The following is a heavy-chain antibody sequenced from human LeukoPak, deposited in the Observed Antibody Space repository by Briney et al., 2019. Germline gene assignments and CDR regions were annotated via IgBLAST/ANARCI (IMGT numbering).Heavy chain of an antibody. CDR3: ARENWHYDY. CDR2: IYPYTGGT. J-gene: IGHJ4*02. CDR1: GYTFTAYH. D-gene: IGHD1-1*01. V-gene: IGHV1-2*02. Sequence: ASVKVSCKASGYTFTAYHVHWVRQAPGQGLEWMGCIYPYTGGTDYAQNFQGRVTVTRDTSITTVYMELSGLRSDDTAVYYCARENWHYDYWGQGSQVTVSS.